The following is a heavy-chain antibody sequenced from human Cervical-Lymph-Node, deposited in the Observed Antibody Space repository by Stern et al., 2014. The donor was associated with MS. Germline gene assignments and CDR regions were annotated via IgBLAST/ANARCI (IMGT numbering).Heavy chain of an antibody. CDR3: ASSTVAANFYYYGMDV. Sequence: VQLLESGGGVVQPGTSLRLSCEASGFTFISYAMHWVRQAPGQGLEWGAIISYDGTNKYYADSVKGRFTISRDDSQNTLYLQMNSLRAEDTAVYYCASSTVAANFYYYGMDVWGQGTTVTVSS. CDR1: GFTFISYA. V-gene: IGHV3-30*04. J-gene: IGHJ6*02. D-gene: IGHD4-23*01. CDR2: ISYDGTNK.